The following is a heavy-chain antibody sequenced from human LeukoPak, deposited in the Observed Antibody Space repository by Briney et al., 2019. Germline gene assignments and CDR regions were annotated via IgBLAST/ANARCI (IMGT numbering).Heavy chain of an antibody. V-gene: IGHV4-4*07. D-gene: IGHD3-10*01. J-gene: IGHJ6*03. CDR2: ILASENT. Sequence: SETLSLTCTFSGGSINNFYWSWIRQPAGKGLEWIGRILASENTNYNPSLTSRVTTSVDTSKNQFSLELSSVTAADTAVYYCARGSNYYGSGSAYYYYMDVWGKGTTVTVSS. CDR3: ARGSNYYGSGSAYYYYMDV. CDR1: GGSINNFY.